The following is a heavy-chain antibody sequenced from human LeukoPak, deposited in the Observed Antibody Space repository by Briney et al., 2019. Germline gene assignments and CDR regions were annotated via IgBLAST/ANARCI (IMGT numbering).Heavy chain of an antibody. CDR2: ISYDGSNK. CDR3: ARPHSSGYAFDY. J-gene: IGHJ4*02. CDR1: GFTFSDYY. V-gene: IGHV3-30-3*01. D-gene: IGHD3-22*01. Sequence: GGSLRLSCAASGFTFSDYYMSWIRQAPGKGLEWVAVISYDGSNKYYADSVKGRFTISRDNSKNTLYLQMNSLRAEDTAVYYCARPHSSGYAFDYWGQGTLVTVSS.